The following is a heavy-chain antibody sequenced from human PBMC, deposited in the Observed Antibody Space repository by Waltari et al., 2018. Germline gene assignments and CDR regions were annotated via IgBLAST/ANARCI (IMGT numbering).Heavy chain of an antibody. CDR1: GFTFSTYS. D-gene: IGHD3-16*01. V-gene: IGHV3-23*01. J-gene: IGHJ4*02. CDR2: ISGSGTGT. Sequence: EVQLLESGGGLVQPGGSLRLSCAASGFTFSTYSMSWVRQVPGKGLEWVSSISGSGTGTYYADSVNGRFTISRDNSKNTLSLQMNSLRAEDTALYYCATFKGDYWGQGTLVTVSS. CDR3: ATFKGDY.